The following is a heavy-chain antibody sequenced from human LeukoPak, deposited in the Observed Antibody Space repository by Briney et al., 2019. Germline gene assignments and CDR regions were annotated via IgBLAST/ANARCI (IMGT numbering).Heavy chain of an antibody. J-gene: IGHJ5*02. CDR3: ARHHQWLRYLSP. CDR1: VDSFSGYY. Sequence: SETLSLTCAVYVDSFSGYYWSWIRQPPGKGLEWIGEINHSGSTNYNPSLKSRVTISVDTSKNQFSLKLSSVTAADTAVYYCARHHQWLRYLSPWGQGTLVTVSS. V-gene: IGHV4-34*01. CDR2: INHSGST. D-gene: IGHD5-12*01.